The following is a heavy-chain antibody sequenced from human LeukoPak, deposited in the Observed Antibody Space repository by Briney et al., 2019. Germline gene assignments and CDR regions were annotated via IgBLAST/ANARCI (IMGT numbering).Heavy chain of an antibody. D-gene: IGHD5-12*01. CDR1: GGSISSYY. J-gene: IGHJ4*02. Sequence: PSETLSLTCTVSGGSISSYYWSWIRQPPGKGLEWIGYIYYSGSTNYNPSLKSRVTISVDTSKNQFSLKLSSVTAADTAVYYCARVIRIYSGYDPAFDYWGQGTLVTVSS. CDR2: IYYSGST. CDR3: ARVIRIYSGYDPAFDY. V-gene: IGHV4-59*01.